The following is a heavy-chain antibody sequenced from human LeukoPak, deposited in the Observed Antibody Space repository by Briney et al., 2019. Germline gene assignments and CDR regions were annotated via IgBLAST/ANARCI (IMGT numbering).Heavy chain of an antibody. CDR1: GFTFSTYS. CDR2: ITSSSSYI. Sequence: GSLLLSCAASGFTFSTYSMNWVRQAPGKGLEWVSSITSSSSYIYYADSVKGRFTISRDNAKNSLYLQMNSLRAEDTAVYYCARDSSYDYYYDSSGYYSSDFDYWGQGTLVTVSS. D-gene: IGHD3-22*01. CDR3: ARDSSYDYYYDSSGYYSSDFDY. V-gene: IGHV3-21*01. J-gene: IGHJ4*02.